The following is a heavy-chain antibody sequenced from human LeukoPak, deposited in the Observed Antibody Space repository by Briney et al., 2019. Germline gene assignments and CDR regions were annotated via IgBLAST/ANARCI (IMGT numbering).Heavy chain of an antibody. CDR3: ARAGSSSWYYFDY. CDR2: ISSSSSYI. CDR1: GFTFSSYA. V-gene: IGHV3-21*01. Sequence: GGSLRLSCAASGFTFSSYAMHWVRQAPGKGLEWVSSISSSSSYIYYADSVKGRFTISRDNAKNSLYLQMNSLRAEDTAVYSCARAGSSSWYYFDYWGQGTLVTVSS. J-gene: IGHJ4*02. D-gene: IGHD6-13*01.